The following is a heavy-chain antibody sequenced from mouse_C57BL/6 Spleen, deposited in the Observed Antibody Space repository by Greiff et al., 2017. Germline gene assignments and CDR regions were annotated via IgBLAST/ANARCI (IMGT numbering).Heavy chain of an antibody. D-gene: IGHD2-4*01. CDR1: GFTFSDYG. Sequence: EVKLMESGGGLVKPGGSLKLSCAASGFTFSDYGMHWVRQAPEKGLEWVAYISSGSSTIYYADTVKGRFTISRDNAKNTLFLQMTSLRSEDSAMYYCARNYDYDGHYWGQGTTLTVSS. V-gene: IGHV5-17*01. J-gene: IGHJ2*01. CDR2: ISSGSSTI. CDR3: ARNYDYDGHY.